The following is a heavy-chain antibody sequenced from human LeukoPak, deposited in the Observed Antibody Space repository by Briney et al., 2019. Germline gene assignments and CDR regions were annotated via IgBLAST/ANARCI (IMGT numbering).Heavy chain of an antibody. CDR1: GFTFSSCA. V-gene: IGHV3-21*01. Sequence: GGSLRLSCAASGFTFSSCAMSWVRQAPGKGLEWVSSISSSSSYIYYADSVKGRFTISRDNAKNSLYLQMNSLRAEDTAVYYCARGHCSSTSCRSYGMDVWGQGTTVTVSS. D-gene: IGHD2-2*01. CDR3: ARGHCSSTSCRSYGMDV. CDR2: ISSSSSYI. J-gene: IGHJ6*02.